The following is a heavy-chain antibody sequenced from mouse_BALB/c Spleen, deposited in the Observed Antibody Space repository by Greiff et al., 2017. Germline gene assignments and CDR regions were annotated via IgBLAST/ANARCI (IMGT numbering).Heavy chain of an antibody. V-gene: IGHV6-6*02. J-gene: IGHJ4*01. CDR2: IRLKSDNYAT. D-gene: IGHD3-3*01. Sequence: EVKLVESGGGLVQPGGSMKLSCVASGFTFSSYWMPWVRQSPEKGLEWVAEIRLKSDNYATHYAESVKGKFTISRDDSKSSLYLQMNSLRAEDTGIYYCTSLGQSYAMDYWGQGTSVTVSS. CDR1: GFTFSSYW. CDR3: TSLGQSYAMDY.